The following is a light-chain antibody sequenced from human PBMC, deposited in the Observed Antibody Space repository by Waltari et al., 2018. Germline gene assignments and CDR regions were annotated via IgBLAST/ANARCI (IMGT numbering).Light chain of an antibody. Sequence: QSALTQPRSVSGSPGQSVTISCTGTSSDVGGYNYVSWYQQHPGKAPKLMIYDVRERPSGVPDRFSGSKSGNTASLTISVLQAEDEADYYCCSYAGSYTFVVFGGGTKLTVL. V-gene: IGLV2-11*02. CDR1: SSDVGGYNY. CDR2: DVR. CDR3: CSYAGSYTFVV. J-gene: IGLJ2*01.